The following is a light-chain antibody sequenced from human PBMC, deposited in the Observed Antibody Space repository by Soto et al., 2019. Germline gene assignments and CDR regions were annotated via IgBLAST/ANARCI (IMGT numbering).Light chain of an antibody. CDR2: GAS. CDR1: PSVSSN. V-gene: IGKV3-20*01. Sequence: IVLTQSPATLSVSPGERATLSCRASPSVSSNVAWYQQKPGQAPRLLIYGASSRATGIQDRFSGSGSGTDFTLSIRRLEPEDFAVYYCKQYGSSPITFGQGTRLEIK. CDR3: KQYGSSPIT. J-gene: IGKJ5*01.